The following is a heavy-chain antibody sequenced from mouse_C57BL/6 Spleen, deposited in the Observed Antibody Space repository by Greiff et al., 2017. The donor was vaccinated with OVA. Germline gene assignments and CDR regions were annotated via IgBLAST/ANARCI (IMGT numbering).Heavy chain of an antibody. CDR2: INYDGSST. CDR1: GFTFSDYY. V-gene: IGHV5-16*01. D-gene: IGHD2-5*01. CDR3: AREDSNWRYFDV. Sequence: EVQLVESEGGLVQPGSSMKLSCTASGFTFSDYYMAWVRQVPEKGLEWVANINYDGSSTYYLDSLKSRFIISRDNAKNILYLQMSSLKSEDTATYYCAREDSNWRYFDVWGTGTTVTVSS. J-gene: IGHJ1*03.